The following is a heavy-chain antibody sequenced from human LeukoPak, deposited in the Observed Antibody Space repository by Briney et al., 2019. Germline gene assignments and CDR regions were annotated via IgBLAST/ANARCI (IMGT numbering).Heavy chain of an antibody. CDR2: INPNSGGT. J-gene: IGHJ4*02. V-gene: IGHV1-2*02. CDR1: GYTFTGYY. D-gene: IGHD2-2*01. CDR3: ARDAGYCSSTSCYEGRDFDY. Sequence: ASVKVSCKASGYTFTGYYMHWVRQAPGQGLEWMGWINPNSGGTNYAQKFQGRVTMTRDTSISTAYMELSRLRSDDTAVYYCARDAGYCSSTSCYEGRDFDYWGQGTLVTVSS.